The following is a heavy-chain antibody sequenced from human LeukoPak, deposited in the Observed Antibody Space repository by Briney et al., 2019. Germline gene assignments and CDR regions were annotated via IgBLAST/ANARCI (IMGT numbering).Heavy chain of an antibody. Sequence: GGSLRLSCAASGFTFSSYAMSWVRQAPGTGLEWVSAISGSGGSTYYADSVKGRFTISRDNSKNTLYLQMNSLRAEDTAVYYCANLRAAGSDYWGQGTLVTVSS. CDR1: GFTFSSYA. V-gene: IGHV3-23*01. D-gene: IGHD2-2*01. J-gene: IGHJ4*02. CDR3: ANLRAAGSDY. CDR2: ISGSGGST.